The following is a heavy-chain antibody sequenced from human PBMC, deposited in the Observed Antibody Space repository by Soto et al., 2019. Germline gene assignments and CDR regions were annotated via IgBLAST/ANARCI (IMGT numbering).Heavy chain of an antibody. CDR1: GYTFTSYY. J-gene: IGHJ4*02. Sequence: QVQLVQSGAEVKKPGASVKVSCKASGYTFTSYYMHWVRQAPGQGLEWMGIINPSGGSTSYAQQFQGRATMTRDTSTSTDYMELSSLRSEDTAVYYCARDPGSGGRFDNDYWGQGTLVTVSS. D-gene: IGHD2-15*01. CDR3: ARDPGSGGRFDNDY. V-gene: IGHV1-46*01. CDR2: INPSGGST.